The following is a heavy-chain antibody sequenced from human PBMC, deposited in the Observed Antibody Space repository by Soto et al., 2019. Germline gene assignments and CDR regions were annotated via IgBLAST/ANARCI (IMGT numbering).Heavy chain of an antibody. Sequence: TGGSLRLSCAASGFTFSDYAMSWVRQAPGKGLEWVSVINSDGAAYYADSVQGRFSISRDNSKTTLYLQMNSLSVEDTAIYYCASRPRGSVAGTLDSWGQGSLVTVSS. J-gene: IGHJ5*01. CDR3: ASRPRGSVAGTLDS. CDR1: GFTFSDYA. V-gene: IGHV3-23*01. D-gene: IGHD6-19*01. CDR2: INSDGAA.